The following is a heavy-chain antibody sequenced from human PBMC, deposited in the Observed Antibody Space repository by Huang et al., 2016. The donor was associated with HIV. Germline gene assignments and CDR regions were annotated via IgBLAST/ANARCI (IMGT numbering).Heavy chain of an antibody. D-gene: IGHD3-22*01. Sequence: QLQLQGSGPGLVKPSETLSLTCTVSGGSITSSSYYWGWIRQPPGKGLEWVGSIYYSGSTDSNPSLKSRVTVSVDTSKSQFSLKLSSVTAADTAVYYCARHFSYYDSSGYTPWDAFDIWGQGTMVTVSS. CDR1: GGSITSSSYY. J-gene: IGHJ3*02. V-gene: IGHV4-39*01. CDR3: ARHFSYYDSSGYTPWDAFDI. CDR2: IYYSGST.